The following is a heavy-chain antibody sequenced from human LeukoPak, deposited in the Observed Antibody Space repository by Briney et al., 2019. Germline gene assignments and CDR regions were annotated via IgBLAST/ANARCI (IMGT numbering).Heavy chain of an antibody. V-gene: IGHV3-30-3*01. CDR2: ISYDGSNK. J-gene: IGHJ3*01. CDR3: ARAGGSRYGYAFDV. Sequence: GRSLRLSCAASGFTFSSYAMHWVRQAPGKGLEWVASISYDGSNKYYADSVKGRFTISRDNSENTLYLQMNSLRVEDTALFYRARAGGSRYGYAFDVWGQGTLVTVSS. D-gene: IGHD5-12*01. CDR1: GFTFSSYA.